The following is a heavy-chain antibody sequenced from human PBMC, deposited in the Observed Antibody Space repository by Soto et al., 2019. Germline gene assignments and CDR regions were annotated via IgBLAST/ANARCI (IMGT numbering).Heavy chain of an antibody. CDR1: GYTFTGYY. CDR3: ARERYSSSWSGYYYYGMDV. CDR2: INPNSGGT. Sequence: ASVKVSCKASGYTFTGYYMHWVRQAPGQGLEWMGWINPNSGGTNYAQKFQGWVTMTRDTSISTAYMELSRLRSDDTAVYYCARERYSSSWSGYYYYGMDVWGQGTTVTVSS. D-gene: IGHD6-13*01. J-gene: IGHJ6*02. V-gene: IGHV1-2*04.